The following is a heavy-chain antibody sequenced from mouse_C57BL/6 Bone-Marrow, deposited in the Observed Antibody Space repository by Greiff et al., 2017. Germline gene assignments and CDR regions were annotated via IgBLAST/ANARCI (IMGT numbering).Heavy chain of an antibody. J-gene: IGHJ4*01. V-gene: IGHV1-63*01. D-gene: IGHD1-1*01. CDR1: GYTFTNYW. Sequence: VQLQESGAELVRPGTSVKMSCKASGYTFTNYWIGWAKQRPGHGLEWIGDIYPGGGYTNYNEKFKGKATLTADKSSSTAYMQFSSLTSEDSAIYYCARSINYYGSSYVEYYAMDYWGKGTSVTVSS. CDR3: ARSINYYGSSYVEYYAMDY. CDR2: IYPGGGYT.